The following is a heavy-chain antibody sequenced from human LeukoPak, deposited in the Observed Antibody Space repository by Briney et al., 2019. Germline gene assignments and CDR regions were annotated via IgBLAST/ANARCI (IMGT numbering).Heavy chain of an antibody. CDR2: IYYSGST. CDR1: GGSISSYY. D-gene: IGHD3-10*01. Sequence: PSETLSLTCTVSGGSISSYYWSWIRQPPGKGLEWIGYIYYSGSTNYNPSLKSRVTISVDTSKNQFSLKLSSVTAADTAVYYCARLGITMVRGVILPDAFDIWDQGTMVTVSS. V-gene: IGHV4-59*08. CDR3: ARLGITMVRGVILPDAFDI. J-gene: IGHJ3*02.